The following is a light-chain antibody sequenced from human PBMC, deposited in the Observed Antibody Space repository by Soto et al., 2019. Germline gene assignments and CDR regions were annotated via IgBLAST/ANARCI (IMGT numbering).Light chain of an antibody. CDR3: QQHVT. CDR1: QSVSSN. V-gene: IGKV3-15*01. J-gene: IGKJ3*01. CDR2: GAS. Sequence: EIVMTQSPATLSVSPGERATLSCRASQSVSSNLAWYQQKPGQAPRLLIYGASTRATGIPARFSGSGSGTEFTLTISSLQSEDFAVYYCQQHVTFGPGTRVDFK.